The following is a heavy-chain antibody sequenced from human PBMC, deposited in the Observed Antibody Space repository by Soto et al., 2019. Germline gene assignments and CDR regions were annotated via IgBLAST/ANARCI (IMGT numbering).Heavy chain of an antibody. CDR3: AREPRYYYDSSGYLNWFDP. V-gene: IGHV3-48*02. Sequence: GGSLRLSCAASGFTFSTYSMNWVRQAPGKGLEWVSYISSSSSTIYYADSVKGRFTISRDNAKNSLYLQMNSLRDEDTAVYYCAREPRYYYDSSGYLNWFDPWGQGTLVTVPS. CDR2: ISSSSSTI. J-gene: IGHJ5*02. CDR1: GFTFSTYS. D-gene: IGHD3-22*01.